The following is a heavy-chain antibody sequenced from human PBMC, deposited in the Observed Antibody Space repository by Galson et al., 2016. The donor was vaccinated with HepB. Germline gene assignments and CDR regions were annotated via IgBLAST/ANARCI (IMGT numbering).Heavy chain of an antibody. CDR2: TYYRDRWYY. V-gene: IGHV6-1*01. CDR3: AKAVWVGRGMDV. Sequence: CAISGDSVSSNIAAWVWIRQSPSRGLEWLGRTYYRDRWYYDFATSVKSRIIINADISKNQFSLQLTSVTPEDAALYYCAKAVWVGRGMDVWGQGTAVTVSS. CDR1: GDSVSSNIAA. J-gene: IGHJ6*01. D-gene: IGHD1-26*01.